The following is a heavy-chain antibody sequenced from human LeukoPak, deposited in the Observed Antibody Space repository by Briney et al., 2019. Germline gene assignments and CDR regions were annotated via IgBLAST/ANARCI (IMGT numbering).Heavy chain of an antibody. CDR2: IYPGDSDT. Sequence: GESLKISCKGSGYSFTSYWIGWVRQMPGKGLEWMGIIYPGDSDTRYSPSFQGQVTISADVSISTAYLQWSSLKASDTAMYYCARSPDCSGGSCYSYWFDPWGQGTLVTVSS. CDR1: GYSFTSYW. J-gene: IGHJ5*02. CDR3: ARSPDCSGGSCYSYWFDP. V-gene: IGHV5-51*01. D-gene: IGHD2-15*01.